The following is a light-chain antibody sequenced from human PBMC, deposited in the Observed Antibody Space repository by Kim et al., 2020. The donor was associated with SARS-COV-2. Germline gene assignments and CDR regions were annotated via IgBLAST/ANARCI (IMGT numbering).Light chain of an antibody. CDR1: NIRSKN. V-gene: IGLV3-9*01. CDR3: QVWDSSTVV. CDR2: RDS. J-gene: IGLJ2*01. Sequence: SVALEQKARITGGRNNIRSKNVHWYKQKPGQASVLVIYRDSNRPSGIPERVSGSNSGNTATLTSSRAQAGDEADYYCQVWDSSTVVFGGGTQLTVL.